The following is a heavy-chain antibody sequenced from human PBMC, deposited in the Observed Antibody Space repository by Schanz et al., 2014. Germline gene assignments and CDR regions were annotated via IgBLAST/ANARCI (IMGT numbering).Heavy chain of an antibody. Sequence: EVQLLDSGGGLVQPGGSLRLSCAASGFTFSSYAMSWVRQAPGKGLEWVSALSGSGGSTYYADSVKGRFTISRDNSKNTQNLQMNSLRAVDTAVYYCARDFDDRRRYGSGYCLGDCMDVWGQGTLVTVSS. J-gene: IGHJ4*02. CDR3: ARDFDDRRRYGSGYCLGDCMDV. CDR1: GFTFSSYA. D-gene: IGHD3-10*01. V-gene: IGHV3-23*01. CDR2: LSGSGGST.